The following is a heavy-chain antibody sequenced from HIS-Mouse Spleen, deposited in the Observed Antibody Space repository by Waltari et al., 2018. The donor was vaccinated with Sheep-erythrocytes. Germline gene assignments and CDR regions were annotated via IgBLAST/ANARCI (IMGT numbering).Heavy chain of an antibody. CDR2: ISYDGSNK. CDR3: AKVRTVNYWYFDL. D-gene: IGHD1-1*01. CDR1: GFTFSSYG. V-gene: IGHV3-30*18. Sequence: QVQLVESGGGVVQPGRSLRLSCVASGFTFSSYGMHWVRQAPGKGLEWVAVISYDGSNKYYADSVKGRFTISRDNSKNTLYLQMNSLRAEDTAVYYCAKVRTVNYWYFDLWGRGTLVTVSS. J-gene: IGHJ2*01.